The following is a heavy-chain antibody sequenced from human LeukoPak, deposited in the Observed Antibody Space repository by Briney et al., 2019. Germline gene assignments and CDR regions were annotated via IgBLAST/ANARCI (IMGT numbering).Heavy chain of an antibody. V-gene: IGHV3-23*01. D-gene: IGHD2-21*02. CDR3: AKTFPSYCGGYCSLFDY. Sequence: GGSLRLSCAASGFTFSSYAMSWVRQAPGKGLEWVSAISGSGGSTYYADSVKGRFTISRDNSKNTLYLQMNSLRAEDTAVYYCAKTFPSYCGGYCSLFDYWGQGTLVTVSS. CDR1: GFTFSSYA. J-gene: IGHJ4*02. CDR2: ISGSGGST.